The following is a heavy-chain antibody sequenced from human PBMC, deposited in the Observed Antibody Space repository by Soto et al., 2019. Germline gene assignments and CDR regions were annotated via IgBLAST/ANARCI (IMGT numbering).Heavy chain of an antibody. V-gene: IGHV1-2*04. D-gene: IGHD3-9*01. CDR2: INPNSGGT. CDR1: GYTFTGYY. CDR3: ARGVAEFFACLLGAAGKYNWFAP. J-gene: IGHJ5*02. Sequence: ASVKVSCKASGYTFTGYYMHWVRQAPGQGLEWMGWINPNSGGTNYAQKFQGWVTMTRDTSISTAYMELSRLRSDDTAVYYCARGVAEFFACLLGAAGKYNWFAPWGQGPLVTVPS.